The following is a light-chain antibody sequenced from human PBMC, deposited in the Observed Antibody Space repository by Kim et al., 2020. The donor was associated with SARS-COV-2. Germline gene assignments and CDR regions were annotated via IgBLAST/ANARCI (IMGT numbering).Light chain of an antibody. CDR2: QDN. Sequence: PGPDARRHCSGYKLGDKFVSWNQKKPSQAPLVVIYQDNQRPSGIPGRFSCSNSGNTATLTISGTQAMDEADYYCQAWDSSTHNYVFGAGTKVTVL. J-gene: IGLJ1*01. CDR3: QAWDSSTHNYV. CDR1: KLGDKF. V-gene: IGLV3-1*01.